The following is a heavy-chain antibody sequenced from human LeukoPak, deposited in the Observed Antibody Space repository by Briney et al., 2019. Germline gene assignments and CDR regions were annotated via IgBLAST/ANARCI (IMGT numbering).Heavy chain of an antibody. D-gene: IGHD3-22*01. CDR3: ARDRGYYYDSSGYYYPFDY. CDR2: IITIFGTA. CDR1: GGTFSSYA. J-gene: IGHJ4*02. V-gene: IGHV1-69*05. Sequence: ASVKVSCKASGGTFSSYAISWVRQAPGQGLEWMGGIITIFGTANYAQKFQGRVTITTDESTSTAYMELSSLRSEDTAVYYCARDRGYYYDSSGYYYPFDYWGQGTLVTVSS.